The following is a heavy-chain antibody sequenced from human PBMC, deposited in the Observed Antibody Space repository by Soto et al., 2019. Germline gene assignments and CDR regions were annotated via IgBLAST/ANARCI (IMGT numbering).Heavy chain of an antibody. CDR1: GFAFSSDA. CDR3: ANGGEEQDEDARRGNVVDY. Sequence: EVQLLESGGGLVQPGGSLRLACAASGFAFSSDAMSWVRQAPSKGLEWVSATSGSGGNTYYADSVKGRFTISIDNSKNTLYLKINSPGAADTAVYYCANGGEEQDEDARRGNVVDYWGQGTLVTVSS. CDR2: TSGSGGNT. V-gene: IGHV3-23*01. J-gene: IGHJ4*02. D-gene: IGHD2-15*01.